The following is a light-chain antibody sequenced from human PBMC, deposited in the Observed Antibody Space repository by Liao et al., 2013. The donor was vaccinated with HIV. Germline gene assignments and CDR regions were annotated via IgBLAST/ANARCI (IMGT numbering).Light chain of an antibody. CDR3: QVWDSNSDHPYV. V-gene: IGLV3-21*01. J-gene: IGLJ1*01. CDR2: YDR. Sequence: SYVLTQPPSVSVAPGKTATITCGGNNIGSKSVHWYQQKPGQAPVLVIYYDRDRPSVIPERFSGSNSGNTATLSISRVEAGDEGDYYCQVWDSNSDHPYVFGTGTKVTVL. CDR1: NIGSKS.